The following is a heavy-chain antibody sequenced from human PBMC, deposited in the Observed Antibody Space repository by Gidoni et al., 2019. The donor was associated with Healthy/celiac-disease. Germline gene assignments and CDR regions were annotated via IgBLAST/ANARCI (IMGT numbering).Heavy chain of an antibody. CDR1: GGSISSYY. V-gene: IGHV4-4*07. J-gene: IGHJ5*02. CDR2: IYTSGST. D-gene: IGHD2-2*01. CDR3: ARDSVVVVPAVLRGFDP. Sequence: QVQLQESGPGLVKPSETLSLTCTVSGGSISSYYWRWIRQPAGKGLEWIGRIYTSGSTNYNPSLKSRVTMSVDTSKNQFSLKLSSVTAADTAVYYCARDSVVVVPAVLRGFDPWGQGTLVTVSS.